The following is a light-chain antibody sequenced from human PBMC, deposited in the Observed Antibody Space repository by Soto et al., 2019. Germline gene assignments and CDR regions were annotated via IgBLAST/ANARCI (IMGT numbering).Light chain of an antibody. Sequence: QSALTQPASVSGSPGQSITISCTGISSDVGDYTYVSWYQHHPGKAPKFLIYDVNNRPSGVSDRFSGSKSGNTASLTISGLQAEDEAEYYCSSSTRSGGPLGVFGTGTKLTVL. CDR1: SSDVGDYTY. J-gene: IGLJ1*01. CDR3: SSSTRSGGPLGV. V-gene: IGLV2-14*01. CDR2: DVN.